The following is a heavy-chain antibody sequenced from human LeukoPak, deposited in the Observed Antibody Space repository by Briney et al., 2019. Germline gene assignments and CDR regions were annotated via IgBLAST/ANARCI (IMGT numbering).Heavy chain of an antibody. J-gene: IGHJ4*02. CDR3: ARAMRSGYDY. CDR1: GFTFSNYG. D-gene: IGHD5-12*01. V-gene: IGHV3-48*02. Sequence: GGSLRLSCAASGFTFSNYGMNWVRQAPGKGLEWVSYISSSSDAIYYADSVKGRFTISRDNAKNSLYLEMNSLRDEDTAVYYCARAMRSGYDYWGQGTLVTVPS. CDR2: ISSSSDAI.